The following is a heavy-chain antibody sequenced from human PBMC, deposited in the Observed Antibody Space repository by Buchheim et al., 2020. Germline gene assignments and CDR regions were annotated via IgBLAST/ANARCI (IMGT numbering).Heavy chain of an antibody. Sequence: EVQLLESGGGLVQPGGSLRLSCAASGFTFSSYAMSWVRQAPGKGLEWVSVISGSGGSTYYADSVKGRFTISRDSSKNTLYLEMNSLRAGDTAVYYCAKYNSDYYYYYYMDVWGKGTT. CDR1: GFTFSSYA. CDR2: ISGSGGST. J-gene: IGHJ6*03. CDR3: AKYNSDYYYYYYMDV. V-gene: IGHV3-23*01. D-gene: IGHD6-19*01.